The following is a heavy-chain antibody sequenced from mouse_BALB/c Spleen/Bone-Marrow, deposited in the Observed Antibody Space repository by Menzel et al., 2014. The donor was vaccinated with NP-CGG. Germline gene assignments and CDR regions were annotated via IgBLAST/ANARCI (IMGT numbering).Heavy chain of an antibody. CDR1: GFDFRRYW. CDR2: INPESSTI. D-gene: IGHD1-1*02. CDR3: TRPGGSYLPWFVY. J-gene: IGHJ3*01. V-gene: IGHV4-1*02. Sequence: EVKLMESGGGLVQPGGSLKLSCAASGFDFRRYWMSWVRQAPGKGLEWIGEINPESSTINYTPSLKDKFIISRDNAKNTLYLQMSKVRSEDTALYYCTRPGGSYLPWFVYWGQGTLVTVSA.